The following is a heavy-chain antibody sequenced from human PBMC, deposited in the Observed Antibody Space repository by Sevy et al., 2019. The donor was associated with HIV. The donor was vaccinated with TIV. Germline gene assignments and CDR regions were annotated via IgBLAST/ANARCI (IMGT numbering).Heavy chain of an antibody. CDR3: AHETFGRFDS. Sequence: GGSLRLSCAASGFTFSANSMNCVRQAPGKGLEWVANIKGDGSDKHYVDSVEGRFTISRDNAKNLLYLQMNSLRVEDTAVYYWAHETFGRFDSWGQGTLVTVSS. V-gene: IGHV3-7*01. D-gene: IGHD3-16*01. J-gene: IGHJ4*02. CDR2: IKGDGSDK. CDR1: GFTFSANS.